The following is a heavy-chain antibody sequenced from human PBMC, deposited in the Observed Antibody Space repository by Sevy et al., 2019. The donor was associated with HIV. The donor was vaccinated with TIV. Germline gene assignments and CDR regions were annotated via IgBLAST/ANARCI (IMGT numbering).Heavy chain of an antibody. Sequence: SETLSLTCAVSGYSISRGYHWGWIRQPPGKGLEWIGSIDQSGNAYYNPSLRGRVTISVDTSKNQFSLNLRSVTAADTALYFRARHGIFGVTYSFDYWGQGALVTVSS. CDR3: ARHGIFGVTYSFDY. D-gene: IGHD3-3*01. CDR1: GYSISRGYH. V-gene: IGHV4-38-2*01. J-gene: IGHJ4*02. CDR2: IDQSGNA.